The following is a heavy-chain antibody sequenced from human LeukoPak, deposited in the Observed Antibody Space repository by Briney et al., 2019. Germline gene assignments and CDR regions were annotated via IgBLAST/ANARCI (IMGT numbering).Heavy chain of an antibody. CDR1: GYTFTSYY. CDR2: INPSGGST. Sequence: ASVKVSCKASGYTFTSYYMHWVRQAPGQGLEWMGIINPSGGSTRYAQKFQGRVTMTRDTSTSTVYMELSSLRSEDTAVYYCARASLRYSNYESYCFDYWGQGTLVTVSS. V-gene: IGHV1-46*01. D-gene: IGHD4-11*01. CDR3: ARASLRYSNYESYCFDY. J-gene: IGHJ4*02.